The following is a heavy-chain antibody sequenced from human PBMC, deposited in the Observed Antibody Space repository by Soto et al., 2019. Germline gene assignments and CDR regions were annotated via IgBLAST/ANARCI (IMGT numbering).Heavy chain of an antibody. V-gene: IGHV3-30-3*01. Sequence: PGGSLRLSCAASGFTFSSYAMHWVRQAPGKGLEWVAVISYDGSNKYYADSVKGRFTISRDNSKNTLYLQMNSLRAEDTAVYYCARSYDSSGYPRDFDYWGQGTLVTVSS. J-gene: IGHJ4*02. D-gene: IGHD3-22*01. CDR2: ISYDGSNK. CDR1: GFTFSSYA. CDR3: ARSYDSSGYPRDFDY.